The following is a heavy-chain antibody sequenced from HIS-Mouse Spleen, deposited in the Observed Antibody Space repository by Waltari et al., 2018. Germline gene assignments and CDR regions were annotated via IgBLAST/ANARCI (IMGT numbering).Heavy chain of an antibody. Sequence: QVQLQQWGAGLLKPSETLSLTCAVYGGSFSGYYWSWIRQPPGKGLEWIGEINHSGSTNYNPSLKSRVTISVDTSKNQFSLKLSSVTAADTAVYYCARHNHYGDYRHYFDYWGQGTLVNVSS. J-gene: IGHJ4*02. CDR3: ARHNHYGDYRHYFDY. V-gene: IGHV4-34*01. D-gene: IGHD4-17*01. CDR1: GGSFSGYY. CDR2: INHSGST.